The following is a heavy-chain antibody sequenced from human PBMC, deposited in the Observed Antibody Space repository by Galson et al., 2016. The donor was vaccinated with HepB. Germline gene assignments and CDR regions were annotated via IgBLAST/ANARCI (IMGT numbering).Heavy chain of an antibody. D-gene: IGHD6-13*01. Sequence: SLRLSCAASRFTFISYNINWVRQAPGKGLGRISYISSSGGTIYYADSVKGRFTISRDNAKNSPHLQMNSLRDEDTAVYYCARAGSSWYFDYWGQGTLVTVSS. CDR2: ISSSGGTI. V-gene: IGHV3-48*02. J-gene: IGHJ4*02. CDR3: ARAGSSWYFDY. CDR1: RFTFISYN.